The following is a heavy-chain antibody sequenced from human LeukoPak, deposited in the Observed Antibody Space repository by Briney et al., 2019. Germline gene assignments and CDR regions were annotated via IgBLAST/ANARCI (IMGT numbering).Heavy chain of an antibody. CDR1: GGSISGYY. V-gene: IGHV4-59*08. D-gene: IGHD6-19*01. CDR2: IYYTGPT. Sequence: PSETLSLTCTVSGGSISGYYWSWIRQPPGEGLEWIAYIYYTGPTNYNPSLKSRVTISLDTPKNQFSLKLRFVTAADTAVYYCARGIAVAGYYFDYWGQGTLVTVSS. CDR3: ARGIAVAGYYFDY. J-gene: IGHJ4*02.